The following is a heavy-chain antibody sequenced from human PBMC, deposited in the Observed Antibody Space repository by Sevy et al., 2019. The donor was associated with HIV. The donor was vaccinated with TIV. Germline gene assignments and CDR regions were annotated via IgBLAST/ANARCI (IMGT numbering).Heavy chain of an antibody. V-gene: IGHV4-30-4*01. J-gene: IGHJ3*02. CDR2: IYYSGST. D-gene: IGHD4-17*01. CDR1: GGCISNDDYY. Sequence: SETLSLTCTVSGGCISNDDYYWSWIRQPPGKGLEWIGYIYYSGSTYYDTSLKSRVSISVDTSKNQFSLKLSSVTAADTAVYYCARDARGVTTSAFDIWGHGAMVTVSS. CDR3: ARDARGVTTSAFDI.